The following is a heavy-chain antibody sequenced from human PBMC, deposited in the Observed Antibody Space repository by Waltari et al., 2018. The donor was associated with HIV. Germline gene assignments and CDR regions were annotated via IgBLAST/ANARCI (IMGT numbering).Heavy chain of an antibody. V-gene: IGHV3-74*02. J-gene: IGHJ6*02. Sequence: LVESGGGSVQPGKSLKLSCTASGFSFSGYWMHWVGQSQGKGLVWVARINSDGSATNYAGSVQGRFSISRDNRNNVLYLYMNRLRVDDTAVYYCTKEGYAYDFWSGSNSYYGLDVWGQGTTVTVSS. CDR1: GFSFSGYW. CDR3: TKEGYAYDFWSGSNSYYGLDV. D-gene: IGHD3-3*01. CDR2: INSDGSAT.